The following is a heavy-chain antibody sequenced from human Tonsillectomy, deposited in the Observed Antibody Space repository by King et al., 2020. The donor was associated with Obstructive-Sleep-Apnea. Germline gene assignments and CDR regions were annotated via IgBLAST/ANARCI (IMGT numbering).Heavy chain of an antibody. V-gene: IGHV3-30*04. CDR1: GFTFSSYA. J-gene: IGHJ4*02. CDR3: ARDGGGFDYYDTLDYFDY. D-gene: IGHD3-22*01. CDR2: ISYDGSNK. Sequence: QVQLVESGGGVVQPGRSLRLSCAASGFTFSSYAMHWVRQAPGKGLEWVAVISYDGSNKYYADSVKGRFTISRDNSKNTLYLQMNSLGAEETAVSYCARDGGGFDYYDTLDYFDYWGQGTLVTVSS.